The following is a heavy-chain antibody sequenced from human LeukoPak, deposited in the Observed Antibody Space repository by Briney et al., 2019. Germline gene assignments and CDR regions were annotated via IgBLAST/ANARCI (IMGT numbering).Heavy chain of an antibody. V-gene: IGHV4-31*03. CDR1: GDLIIGAPYY. D-gene: IGHD2-2*01. CDR2: SYYSGNT. J-gene: IGHJ5*01. Sequence: SQTLSLTCTVSGDLIIGAPYYWSWVRQHPGKGLEWIAYSYYSGNTYYNPSLKSRIGLSVDTSKNQFSLNLTSVTAADTAVYFCARAVGSTSWFDSWGQGTRVTVSS. CDR3: ARAVGSTSWFDS.